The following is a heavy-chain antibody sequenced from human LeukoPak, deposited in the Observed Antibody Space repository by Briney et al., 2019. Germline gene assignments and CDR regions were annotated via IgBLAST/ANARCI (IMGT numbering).Heavy chain of an antibody. J-gene: IGHJ4*02. D-gene: IGHD6-13*01. CDR1: GFTFSSYA. CDR3: SRRRIPDRAAAALAY. CDR2: ISYDGINR. Sequence: GRSLRLSCAASGFTFSSYAMHWVRQAPGKGLEWVAVISYDGINRYYADSVKGRFTISRSNSENTLYLQMNSLRPGDTAVYFCSRRRIPDRAAAALAYWGQGTLVTVSS. V-gene: IGHV3-30*01.